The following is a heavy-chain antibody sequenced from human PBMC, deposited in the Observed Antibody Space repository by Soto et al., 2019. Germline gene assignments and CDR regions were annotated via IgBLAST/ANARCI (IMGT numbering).Heavy chain of an antibody. V-gene: IGHV3-7*01. D-gene: IGHD3-16*01. CDR1: GFSFSTYL. Sequence: GGSLRLSCAASGFSFSTYLMSWVRQAPGKGLEWVANIKQGGNEKFYVDSVKGRFTISRDNDKKSLYLQMDSLRVEDTAVYYCVGALTYEVPYYYYGMDVWGQGATVTVSS. CDR2: IKQGGNEK. CDR3: VGALTYEVPYYYYGMDV. J-gene: IGHJ6*02.